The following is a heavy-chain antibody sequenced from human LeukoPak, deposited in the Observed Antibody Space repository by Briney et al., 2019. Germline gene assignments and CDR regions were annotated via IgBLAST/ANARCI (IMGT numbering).Heavy chain of an antibody. J-gene: IGHJ5*02. D-gene: IGHD2-15*01. V-gene: IGHV1-3*01. CDR3: ARAGAVVDNWFDP. CDR2: INAGNGNT. CDR1: GYTFTSYA. Sequence: GASVKVSCKASGYTFTSYAMHWVRQAPGQRLEWMGWINAGNGNTKYSQEFQGRVTITRDTSTTTAYMELRSLRSDDTAVYYCARAGAVVDNWFDPWGQGTLVNVSS.